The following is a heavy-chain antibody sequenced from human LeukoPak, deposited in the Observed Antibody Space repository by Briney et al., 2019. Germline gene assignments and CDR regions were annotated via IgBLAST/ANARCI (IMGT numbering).Heavy chain of an antibody. D-gene: IGHD3-9*01. J-gene: IGHJ4*02. V-gene: IGHV1-18*01. Sequence: ASVKVSCKASGGTFSSYAISWVRQAPGQGLEWMGWISAYNGNTNYAQKLQGRVTMTTDTSTSTAYMELRSLRSDDTAVYYCARNYDILTGYSSFDYWGQGTLVTVST. CDR3: ARNYDILTGYSSFDY. CDR1: GGTFSSYA. CDR2: ISAYNGNT.